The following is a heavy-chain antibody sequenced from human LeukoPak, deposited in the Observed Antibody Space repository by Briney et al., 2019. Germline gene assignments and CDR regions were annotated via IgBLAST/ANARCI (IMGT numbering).Heavy chain of an antibody. CDR3: AKSKLTGTYYYYYGMDV. CDR2: INPNSGGT. D-gene: IGHD7-27*01. J-gene: IGHJ6*02. CDR1: GSIFTGYY. Sequence: ASVKVSCKASGSIFTGYYMHWVRQAPGQGLEWMGWINPNSGGTNYAQKFQGRVTMTRDTSISTAYMELSRLRSDDTAVYYCAKSKLTGTYYYYYGMDVWGQGTMVTVSS. V-gene: IGHV1-2*02.